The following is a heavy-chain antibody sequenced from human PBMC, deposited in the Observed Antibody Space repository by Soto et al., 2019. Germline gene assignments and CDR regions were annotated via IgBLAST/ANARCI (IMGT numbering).Heavy chain of an antibody. CDR1: GYTFTTYA. D-gene: IGHD4-17*01. CDR3: ARGAVALVTTERPY. V-gene: IGHV1-3*01. J-gene: IGHJ4*02. Sequence: ASVKVSCKASGYTFTTYAIHWVRQAPGQRLEWMGWINAGNGNTKYSQNFQGRVTITRDTSASTAYMELSSLRSEDTAVYYCARGAVALVTTERPYWGQGPLLTVSS. CDR2: INAGNGNT.